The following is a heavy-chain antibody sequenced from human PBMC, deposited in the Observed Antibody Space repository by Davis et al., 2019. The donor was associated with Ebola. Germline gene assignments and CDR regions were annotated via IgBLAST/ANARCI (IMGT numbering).Heavy chain of an antibody. V-gene: IGHV3-66*01. Sequence: PGGSLRLSCAVSGFSVTDNYMTWARQAPGKGLQWVSVVYSGGITYYEDSVKGRFSISRDNSKNTLYLQMKSLRAEDTAVYYCARGEHDSSNYSFDQWGPGTLVTVSS. CDR1: GFSVTDNY. D-gene: IGHD3-22*01. CDR2: VYSGGIT. CDR3: ARGEHDSSNYSFDQ. J-gene: IGHJ4*02.